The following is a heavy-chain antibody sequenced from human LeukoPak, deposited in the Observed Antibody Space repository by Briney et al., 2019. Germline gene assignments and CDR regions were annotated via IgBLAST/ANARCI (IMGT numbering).Heavy chain of an antibody. CDR1: GFTFDDYA. CDR3: AKATYYYDSSGYSPLEY. V-gene: IGHV3-43D*03. D-gene: IGHD3-22*01. Sequence: GGSLRLSCAASGFTFDDYAMHWVRQAPGKGLEWVSLISWDGGSTYYADSVKGRFTISRDNSKNSLYLQMNSLRAEDTALYYCAKATYYYDSSGYSPLEYWGQGTLVTVSS. J-gene: IGHJ4*02. CDR2: ISWDGGST.